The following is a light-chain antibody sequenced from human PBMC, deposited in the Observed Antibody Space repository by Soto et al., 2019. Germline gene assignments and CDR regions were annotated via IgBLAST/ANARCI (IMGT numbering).Light chain of an antibody. V-gene: IGLV2-11*01. J-gene: IGLJ2*01. CDR2: DVS. CDR1: SSDVGGYNY. CDR3: CSYAGSYTYVV. Sequence: QSVLTQPRSVSGSPGQSVTISCTGTSSDVGGYNYVSWYQQHPGKAPKLMISDVSKRPSGVPDRFSGSKSGNTASLTISGLQAEDEADYYCCSYAGSYTYVVFGGGTKVTVL.